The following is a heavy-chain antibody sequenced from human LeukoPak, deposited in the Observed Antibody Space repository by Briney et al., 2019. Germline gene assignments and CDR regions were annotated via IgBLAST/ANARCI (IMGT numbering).Heavy chain of an antibody. D-gene: IGHD6-6*01. CDR2: ISSSSRYI. CDR3: ATREYSSSDYFDY. J-gene: IGHJ4*02. Sequence: GGSLRLSCAASGFTFSSYSMNWVRQAPGKGLEWVSSISSSSRYIHYADSVKGRFTISRDNSKNTLYLQMNSLRAEDTAVYYCATREYSSSDYFDYWGQGTLVTVSS. V-gene: IGHV3-21*04. CDR1: GFTFSSYS.